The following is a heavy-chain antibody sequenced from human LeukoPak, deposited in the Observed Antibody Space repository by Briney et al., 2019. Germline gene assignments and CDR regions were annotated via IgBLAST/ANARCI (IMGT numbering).Heavy chain of an antibody. CDR3: ANDATDSSGYYAYFDY. CDR1: GFTFSSYG. Sequence: GGYLRLSCAASGFTFSSYGRHWVRKAQGKGLEWVTVISYDGSNKYYAVSGKGRFTISRDNSKNTMYLQMNSLRAEDTDVYDCANDATDSSGYYAYFDYWGQGTLVTVSS. D-gene: IGHD3-22*01. J-gene: IGHJ4*02. CDR2: ISYDGSNK. V-gene: IGHV3-30*18.